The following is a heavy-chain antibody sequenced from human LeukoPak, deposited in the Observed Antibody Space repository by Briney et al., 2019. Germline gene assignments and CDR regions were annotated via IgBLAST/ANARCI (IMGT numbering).Heavy chain of an antibody. D-gene: IGHD3-10*01. CDR1: GFTFSSYA. Sequence: QPGRSLRLSCAASGFTFSSYAMHWVRQAPGKGLEWVAVISYDGSNKYYADSVKGRFTISRDNAKNSLYLQMNSLRAEDTAVYYCARDSRGGFDYWGQGTLVTVSS. CDR3: ARDSRGGFDY. CDR2: ISYDGSNK. V-gene: IGHV3-30*04. J-gene: IGHJ4*02.